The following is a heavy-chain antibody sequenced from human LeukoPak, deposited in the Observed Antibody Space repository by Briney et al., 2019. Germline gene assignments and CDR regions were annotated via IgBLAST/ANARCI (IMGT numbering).Heavy chain of an antibody. V-gene: IGHV4-39*01. CDR3: ARRERGYSYGHFDY. Sequence: SETLSLTCTVSGGSISSSSYYWGWIRQPPGKGLEWIGSIYYSGSTYYNPSLKSRVTISVDTSKNQFSLKLSSATAADTAVYYCARRERGYSYGHFDYWGQGTLVTVSS. CDR2: IYYSGST. CDR1: GGSISSSSYY. D-gene: IGHD5-18*01. J-gene: IGHJ4*02.